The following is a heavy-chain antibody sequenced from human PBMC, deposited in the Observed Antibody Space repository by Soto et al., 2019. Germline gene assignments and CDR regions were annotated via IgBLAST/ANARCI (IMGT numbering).Heavy chain of an antibody. J-gene: IGHJ4*02. D-gene: IGHD3-22*01. CDR3: ALRSMAVVPEY. CDR2: LYYGRSA. Sequence: QVQLQESGPGLVKPSETLSLTCAVSGDSISSYYCMWIRQPPGKGLESIGYLYYGRSANYNPSLKGRVTLSVDTSTNQCALTLSSMTAADTAVYYCALRSMAVVPEYWGQGTLVTVS. V-gene: IGHV4-59*01. CDR1: GDSISSYY.